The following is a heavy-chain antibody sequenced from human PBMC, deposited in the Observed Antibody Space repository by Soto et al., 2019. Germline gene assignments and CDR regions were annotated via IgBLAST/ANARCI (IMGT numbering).Heavy chain of an antibody. D-gene: IGHD2-21*01. J-gene: IGHJ4*02. CDR3: ANPIGDHAVDY. Sequence: GGSLRLSCAASGFTFSSYAMHWVRQAPGKGLEWVAVISYDGSNKYYADSVKGRFTISRDNSKNTLYLQMNSLRAEDTAVYYCANPIGDHAVDYWGQGTLVTVSS. CDR1: GFTFSSYA. CDR2: ISYDGSNK. V-gene: IGHV3-30-3*01.